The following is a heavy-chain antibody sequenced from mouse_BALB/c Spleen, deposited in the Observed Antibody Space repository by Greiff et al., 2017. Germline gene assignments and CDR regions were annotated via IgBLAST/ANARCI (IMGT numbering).Heavy chain of an antibody. D-gene: IGHD2-1*01. CDR1: GFTFSSYG. CDR2: INSNGGST. Sequence: EVMLVESGGGLVQPGGSLKLSCAASGFTFSSYGMSWVRQTPDKRLELVATINSNGGSTYYPDSVKGRFTISRDNAKNTLYLQMSSLKSEDTAMYYCARDQYGNYGDYFDYWGQGTTLTVSS. J-gene: IGHJ2*01. V-gene: IGHV5-6-3*01. CDR3: ARDQYGNYGDYFDY.